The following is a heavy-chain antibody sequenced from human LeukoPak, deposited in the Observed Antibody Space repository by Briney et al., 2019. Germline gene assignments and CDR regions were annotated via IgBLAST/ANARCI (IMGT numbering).Heavy chain of an antibody. CDR1: GGSFSGYY. D-gene: IGHD2-2*01. V-gene: IGHV4-34*01. CDR2: INHNGST. J-gene: IGHJ5*02. Sequence: SETLSLTCAVYGGSFSGYYWSWIRQPPGKGLEWIGEINHNGSTNYNSSLKSRVTISVDTSKNQFSLKLSSVTAADTAVYYCARQPIVVVPAARGYNWFDPWGQGTLVTVSP. CDR3: ARQPIVVVPAARGYNWFDP.